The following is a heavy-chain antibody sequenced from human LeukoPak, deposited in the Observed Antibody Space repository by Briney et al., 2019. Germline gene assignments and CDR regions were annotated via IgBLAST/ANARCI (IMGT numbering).Heavy chain of an antibody. D-gene: IGHD3-16*01. CDR2: LRGDGET. J-gene: IGHJ4*02. V-gene: IGHV3-23*01. Sequence: PGGSLRLSCAASGLSFTSFAMSWVRQAPARGPEWVSSLRGDGETFYADSVRGRFTHSRDDSRNTVYLQLNNLRVEDTAIYYCARASWVSSADAVRWGQGTQVTVSS. CDR1: GLSFTSFA. CDR3: ARASWVSSADAVR.